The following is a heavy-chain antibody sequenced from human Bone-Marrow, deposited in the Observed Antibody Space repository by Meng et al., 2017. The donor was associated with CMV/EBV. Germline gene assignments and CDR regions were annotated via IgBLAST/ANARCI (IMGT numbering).Heavy chain of an antibody. CDR1: GFTFSSYG. V-gene: IGHV3-30*02. CDR3: AKEDGTYYDFWSGYYSYGMDV. J-gene: IGHJ6*02. CDR2: IRYDGSNK. D-gene: IGHD3-3*01. Sequence: GESLKISCSASGFTFSSYGMHWVRQAPGKGLEWVAFIRYDGSNKYYADSVKGRFTISRDNSKNTLYLQMNSLRAEDTAVYYCAKEDGTYYDFWSGYYSYGMDVWGQGTMVTGSS.